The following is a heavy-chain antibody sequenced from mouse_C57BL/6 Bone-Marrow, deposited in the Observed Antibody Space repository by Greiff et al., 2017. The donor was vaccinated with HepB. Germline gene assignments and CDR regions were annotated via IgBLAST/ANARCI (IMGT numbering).Heavy chain of an antibody. J-gene: IGHJ4*01. CDR3: ARSAYYSNYCAMDY. CDR2: IDPNSGGT. V-gene: IGHV1-72*01. CDR1: GYTFTSYW. D-gene: IGHD2-5*01. Sequence: QVQLQQPGAELVKPGASVKLSCKASGYTFTSYWMHWVRQGPGRGLEWIGRIDPNSGGTKYNEKFKSKATLTVDKPSSTAYMQLSSLTSEDAAVYYCARSAYYSNYCAMDYWGQGTSVTVSS.